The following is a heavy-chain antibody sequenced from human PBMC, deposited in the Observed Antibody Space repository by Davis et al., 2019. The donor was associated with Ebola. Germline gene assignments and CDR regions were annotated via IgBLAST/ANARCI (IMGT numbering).Heavy chain of an antibody. V-gene: IGHV1-69*04. Sequence: SVKVSCKAYGGTFSSYAISWVRQAPGQGLEWMGRIIPILGIANYAQKFQGRVTITADKSTSTAYMELSSLRSEDTAVYYCACGGSWNYFDYWGQGTLVTVSS. CDR3: ACGGSWNYFDY. J-gene: IGHJ4*02. D-gene: IGHD2-15*01. CDR2: IIPILGIA. CDR1: GGTFSSYA.